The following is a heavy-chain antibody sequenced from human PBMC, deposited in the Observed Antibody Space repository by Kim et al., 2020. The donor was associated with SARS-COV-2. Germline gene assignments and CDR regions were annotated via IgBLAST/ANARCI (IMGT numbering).Heavy chain of an antibody. D-gene: IGHD2-2*01. Sequence: ADSVKGRFTISRDNAKNSLYLQMNSLRAEDTAVYYCARAIVVVPEYYFDYWGQGTLVTVSS. V-gene: IGHV3-21*01. CDR3: ARAIVVVPEYYFDY. J-gene: IGHJ4*02.